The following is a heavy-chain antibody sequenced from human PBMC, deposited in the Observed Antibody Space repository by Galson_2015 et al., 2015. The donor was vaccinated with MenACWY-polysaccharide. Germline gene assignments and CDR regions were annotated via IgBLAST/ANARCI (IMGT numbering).Heavy chain of an antibody. J-gene: IGHJ2*01. D-gene: IGHD3-22*01. CDR1: GFTFNNFW. V-gene: IGHV3-7*01. CDR3: ARDLLDSSGYTRGSVFDL. CDR2: IKQDGSEK. Sequence: LRLSCAASGFTFNNFWMNWVRQAPGKGLEWVAIIKQDGSEKYYIDSVRGRFSISRDNAKNSLYLQMNSLRSEDTAVYHCARDLLDSSGYTRGSVFDLWGRGTLVTVSS.